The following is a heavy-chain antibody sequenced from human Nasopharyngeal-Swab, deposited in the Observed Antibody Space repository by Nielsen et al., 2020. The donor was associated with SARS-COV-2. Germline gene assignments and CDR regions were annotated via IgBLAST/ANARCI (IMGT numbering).Heavy chain of an antibody. J-gene: IGHJ4*02. Sequence: SETLSLTCTVSGFSISSYYLRWIRQPPGKGLEWIGYIYYSGSTNYNPSLKSRVTISVDTSKNQFSLKLSSVTAADTAVYCCARSSSGWYDYWGQGTLVTVSS. CDR3: ARSSSGWYDY. CDR1: GFSISSYY. D-gene: IGHD6-19*01. V-gene: IGHV4-59*01. CDR2: IYYSGST.